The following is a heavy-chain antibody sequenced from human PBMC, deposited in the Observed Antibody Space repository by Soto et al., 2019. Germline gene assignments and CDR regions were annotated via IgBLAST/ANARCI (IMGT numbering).Heavy chain of an antibody. V-gene: IGHV4-59*08. CDR2: VYYSGST. D-gene: IGHD5-18*01. CDR1: GGSISNYY. CDR3: ARHRYSYGVYYFDY. Sequence: ETLSLTCIVSGGSISNYYWSWIRQPPGKGLEWIGYVYYSGSTNYNPSLTSRVTISVDTSKNQFSLKLSSVTAADTAVYYCARHRYSYGVYYFDYWGQGTLVTVSS. J-gene: IGHJ4*02.